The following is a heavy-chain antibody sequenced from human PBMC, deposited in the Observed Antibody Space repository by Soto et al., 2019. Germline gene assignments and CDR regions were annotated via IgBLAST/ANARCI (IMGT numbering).Heavy chain of an antibody. CDR3: ASYGDYEDY. Sequence: SETMSLTCTVSGGSISSYCWSWIRQPPGKGLEWIGYIYYSGSTNYNPSLKSRVTISVDTSKNQFSLKLSSVTAADTAVYYCASYGDYEDYWGQGTLVTVSS. V-gene: IGHV4-59*01. J-gene: IGHJ4*02. D-gene: IGHD4-17*01. CDR1: GGSISSYC. CDR2: IYYSGST.